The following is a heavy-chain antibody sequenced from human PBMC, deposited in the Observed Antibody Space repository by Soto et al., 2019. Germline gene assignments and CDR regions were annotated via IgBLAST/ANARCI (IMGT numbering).Heavy chain of an antibody. V-gene: IGHV3-48*01. CDR1: GFTISSSS. D-gene: IGHD3-22*01. CDR3: SSYYYASSGYAGLDV. CDR2: IRDGGSNT. J-gene: IGHJ6*02. Sequence: GGSLRLSCAAFGFTISSSSMNWVRQAPGRGLEWVAYIRDGGSNTLYADSVKGRFTVSRDTAKNSLYLQMNSLRAEDRAVYYCSSYYYASSGYAGLDVWGQGILVTVSS.